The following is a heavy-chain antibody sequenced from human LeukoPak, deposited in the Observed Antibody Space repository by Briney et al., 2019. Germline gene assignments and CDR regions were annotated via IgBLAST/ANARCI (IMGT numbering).Heavy chain of an antibody. CDR2: INHSGST. CDR3: ARAKYQLLFDY. CDR1: GGSFSGYY. Sequence: SETLSLTCAVYGGSFSGYYWSWIRQPPGKGLEWIGEINHSGSTNYNPSLKGRVTISVDTSKNQFSLKLSSVTAADTAVYYCARAKYQLLFDYWGQGTLVTVSS. V-gene: IGHV4-34*01. J-gene: IGHJ4*02. D-gene: IGHD2-2*01.